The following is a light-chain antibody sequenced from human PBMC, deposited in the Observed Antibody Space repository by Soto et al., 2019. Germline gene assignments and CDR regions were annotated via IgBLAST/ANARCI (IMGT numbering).Light chain of an antibody. CDR1: QSISSL. J-gene: IGKJ1*01. CDR3: QQYKNGWT. CDR2: SAS. V-gene: IGKV3-15*01. Sequence: EIVLTQSPATLSVSPGERATLSCRASQSISSLLAWYQQKPGQAPRLLIYSASTRATGIPARFSGSGSGADFTLTITSLQSEDFAVYYCQQYKNGWTFGQGTKVDIK.